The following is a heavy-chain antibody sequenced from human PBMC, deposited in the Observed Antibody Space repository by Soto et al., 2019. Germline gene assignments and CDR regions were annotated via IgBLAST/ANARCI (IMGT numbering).Heavy chain of an antibody. Sequence: PETLSLTCTVSGGSVSSGSYYWSWIRQPPGKGLEWIGYIYYSGSTNYNPSLKSRVTISVDTSKNQFSLKLSSVTAADTAVYYCARALPAYDFWSGYYPGWFDPWGQGTLVTVSS. D-gene: IGHD3-3*01. CDR1: GGSVSSGSYY. CDR2: IYYSGST. J-gene: IGHJ5*02. V-gene: IGHV4-61*01. CDR3: ARALPAYDFWSGYYPGWFDP.